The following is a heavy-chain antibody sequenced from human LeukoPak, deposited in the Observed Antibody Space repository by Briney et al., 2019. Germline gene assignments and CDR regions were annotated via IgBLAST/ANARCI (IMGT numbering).Heavy chain of an antibody. CDR3: ARQSHSITDC. CDR1: GYNFTNYW. V-gene: IGHV5-51*01. J-gene: IGHJ4*02. Sequence: GEPLKISFKGSGYNFTNYWIGWVRQMSGEGLEWMGIMYPGDSDTRYSPSFQGQVTISADRSISTAYLQWSSLKASDTAMYYCARQSHSITDCWGQGALVTVSS. CDR2: MYPGDSDT. D-gene: IGHD1-14*01.